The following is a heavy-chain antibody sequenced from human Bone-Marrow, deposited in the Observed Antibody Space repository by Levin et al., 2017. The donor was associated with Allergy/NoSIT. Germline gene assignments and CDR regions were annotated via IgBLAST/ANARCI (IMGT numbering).Heavy chain of an antibody. CDR3: ARHGGYYGSGSYYNY. D-gene: IGHD3-10*01. Sequence: KVSCKGSGYSFTSYWIGWVRQMPGKGLEWMGIIYPGDSDTRYSPSFQGQVTISADKSISTAYLQWSSLKASDTAMYYCARHGGYYGSGSYYNYWGQGTLVTVSS. CDR1: GYSFTSYW. CDR2: IYPGDSDT. V-gene: IGHV5-51*01. J-gene: IGHJ4*02.